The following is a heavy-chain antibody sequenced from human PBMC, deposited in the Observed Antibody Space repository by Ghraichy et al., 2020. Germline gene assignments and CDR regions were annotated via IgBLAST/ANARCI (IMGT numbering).Heavy chain of an antibody. J-gene: IGHJ4*02. D-gene: IGHD6-6*01. CDR2: IRSKANSYAT. CDR3: TKAGGDSSSGTFDY. CDR1: GFTFSGSA. Sequence: ETLSLTCAASGFTFSGSAMHWVRQASGKGLEWVGRIRSKANSYATAYAASVKGRFNISRDDSQKTAYLQMNSLKTEDTAVYYCTKAGGDSSSGTFDYWGQGTLVTVSS. V-gene: IGHV3-73*01.